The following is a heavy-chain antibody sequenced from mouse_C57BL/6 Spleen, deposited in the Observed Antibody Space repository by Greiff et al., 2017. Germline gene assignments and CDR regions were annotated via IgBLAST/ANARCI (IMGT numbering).Heavy chain of an antibody. D-gene: IGHD2-3*01. CDR1: GYSITSGYY. CDR2: ISYDGSN. Sequence: EVQLQQSGPGLVKPSQSLSLTCSVTGYSITSGYYWTWIRQFPGNKLEWMGYISYDGSNNYNPSLKKRIAITRDTSKNQFFLKLNSVTTEDTATYYCAREEGWLRFAYWGQGTLVTVSA. V-gene: IGHV3-6*01. J-gene: IGHJ3*01. CDR3: AREEGWLRFAY.